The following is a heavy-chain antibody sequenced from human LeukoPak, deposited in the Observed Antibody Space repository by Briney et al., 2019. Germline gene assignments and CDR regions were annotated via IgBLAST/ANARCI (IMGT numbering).Heavy chain of an antibody. Sequence: SETLSLTCAVSGGSISSHYWSWIRQPPGKGLEWIGYIYYSGSTNYNPSLKSRVTISVDTSKNQFSLKLSSVTAADTAVYYCARDLWGSRPYNWFDPWGQGTLVTVSS. V-gene: IGHV4-59*11. CDR1: GGSISSHY. D-gene: IGHD2-2*01. CDR3: ARDLWGSRPYNWFDP. J-gene: IGHJ5*02. CDR2: IYYSGST.